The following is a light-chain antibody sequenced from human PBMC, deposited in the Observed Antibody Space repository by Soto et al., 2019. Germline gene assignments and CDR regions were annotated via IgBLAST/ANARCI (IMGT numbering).Light chain of an antibody. J-gene: IGKJ3*01. CDR2: GAS. V-gene: IGKV1-9*01. Sequence: DIQLTQSPSFLSASVGDRVTITCRASQDINSYLAWYHQKPGKAPKLLIFGASPLQSGVPSWFSVSGSGTEFTLTISSLQPEYFATYSCQQLNSYSIFTFGPGTKVDI. CDR3: QQLNSYSIFT. CDR1: QDINSY.